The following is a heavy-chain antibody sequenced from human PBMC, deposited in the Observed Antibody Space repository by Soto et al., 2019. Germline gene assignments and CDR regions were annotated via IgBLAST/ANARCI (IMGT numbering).Heavy chain of an antibody. Sequence: GGSLRLSCAASGFTFSSYSMNWVRQAPGKGLEWVSSISSSSSYIYYADSVKGRFTISRDNAKNSLYLQMNSLRAEDTAVYYCAREPGYSYGVDAFDIWGQGTMVTVSS. CDR1: GFTFSSYS. CDR3: AREPGYSYGVDAFDI. J-gene: IGHJ3*02. CDR2: ISSSSSYI. V-gene: IGHV3-21*01. D-gene: IGHD5-18*01.